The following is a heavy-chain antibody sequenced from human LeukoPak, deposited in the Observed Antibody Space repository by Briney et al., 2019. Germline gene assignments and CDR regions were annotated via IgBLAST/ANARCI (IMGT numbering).Heavy chain of an antibody. CDR2: ISYDGSNK. V-gene: IGHV3-30*04. CDR3: ARDLSRDGYNPEYFQH. D-gene: IGHD5-24*01. Sequence: SGGSLRLSCAASGFTFSSYAMHWVRQAPGKGLEWVAVISYDGSNKYYADSVKGRFTISRDNSKNTLYLQMNSLRAEDTAVYYCARDLSRDGYNPEYFQHWGQGTLVAVSS. CDR1: GFTFSSYA. J-gene: IGHJ1*01.